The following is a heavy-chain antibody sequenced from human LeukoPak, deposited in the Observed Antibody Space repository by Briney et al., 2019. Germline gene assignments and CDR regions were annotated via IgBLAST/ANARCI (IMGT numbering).Heavy chain of an antibody. V-gene: IGHV3-53*01. CDR2: VYSGGST. Sequence: GGSLRLSCATSGFTVSSNYMSWVRQAPGKGLEWVSVVYSGGSTYYADSVKGRFTISRDNSKNTLYLQMNSLRAEDTAVYYCARGSEEMATNYWGQGTLVTVSS. CDR3: ARGSEEMATNY. D-gene: IGHD5-24*01. CDR1: GFTVSSNY. J-gene: IGHJ4*02.